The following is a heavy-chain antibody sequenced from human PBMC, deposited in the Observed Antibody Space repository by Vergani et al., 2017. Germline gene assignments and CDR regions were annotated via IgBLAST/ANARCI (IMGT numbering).Heavy chain of an antibody. Sequence: QVQLVQSGAEVKKPGASVKVSCKASGGTFSSYAISWVRQAPGQGLEWMGGIIPIFGTANYAQQFQGRVTITADESTSTAYMERSSLRSEDTAVYYCASRDITIFGVVIIRGYYYYGMDVWGQGTTVTVSS. D-gene: IGHD3-3*01. CDR1: GGTFSSYA. CDR3: ASRDITIFGVVIIRGYYYYGMDV. J-gene: IGHJ6*02. V-gene: IGHV1-69*01. CDR2: IIPIFGTA.